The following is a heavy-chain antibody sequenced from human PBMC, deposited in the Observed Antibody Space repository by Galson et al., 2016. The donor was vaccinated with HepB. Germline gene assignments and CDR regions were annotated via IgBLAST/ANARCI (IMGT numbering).Heavy chain of an antibody. CDR1: GYTFTSYG. CDR3: AKLTEDYYDSSGYFDY. Sequence: SVKVSCKASGYTFTSYGISWVRQAPGQGLEWMGWISAYNGNTNYAQKLQGRVTMTTDTSTSTAYMELRSLRSDDTAVYYCAKLTEDYYDSSGYFDYWGQGTRVTVSS. J-gene: IGHJ4*02. V-gene: IGHV1-18*01. CDR2: ISAYNGNT. D-gene: IGHD3-22*01.